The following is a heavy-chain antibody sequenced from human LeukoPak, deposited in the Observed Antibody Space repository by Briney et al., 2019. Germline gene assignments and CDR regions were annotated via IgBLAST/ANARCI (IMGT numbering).Heavy chain of an antibody. Sequence: SETLSLTCTVSGGSISSSSYYWGWIRQPPGKGLEWIGSIYYSGSTYYNPSLKSRVTISVDTSKNQFSLKLSSVTAADTAVYYCARRADIVVVPGYLGFNWFDPWGQGTLVTVS. CDR3: ARRADIVVVPGYLGFNWFDP. CDR2: IYYSGST. V-gene: IGHV4-39*01. D-gene: IGHD2-2*01. J-gene: IGHJ5*02. CDR1: GGSISSSSYY.